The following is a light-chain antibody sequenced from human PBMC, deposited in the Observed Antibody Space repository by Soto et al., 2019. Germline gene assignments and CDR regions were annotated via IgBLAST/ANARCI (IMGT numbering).Light chain of an antibody. CDR1: QSVSSSF. J-gene: IGKJ2*01. CDR3: QQYGSSPT. V-gene: IGKV3-20*01. CDR2: GAS. Sequence: EIVLTQSPGTLSLSPGERATLSCRASQSVSSSFLAWYQQKPGQAPRLLISGASSRATGVPDRFSGSGSGTDFRLTISRLEPEDFAVYYCQQYGSSPTFGQGTKLEIK.